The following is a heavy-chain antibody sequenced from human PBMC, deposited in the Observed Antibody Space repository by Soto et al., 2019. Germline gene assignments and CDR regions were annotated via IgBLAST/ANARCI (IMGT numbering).Heavy chain of an antibody. Sequence: QVQLQESGPGLVKPSGTLSLTCAVSSCSVFSSNWWSWVRLPPGKGLEGIGETRNSGGANYNPTLKSRCTIPVARSRNNISLELSSVTAADRALYYCASHLVMASTPGFDHWGLGTLVTVSS. V-gene: IGHV4-4*02. J-gene: IGHJ4*02. D-gene: IGHD3-22*01. CDR3: ASHLVMASTPGFDH. CDR1: SCSVFSSNW. CDR2: TRNSGGA.